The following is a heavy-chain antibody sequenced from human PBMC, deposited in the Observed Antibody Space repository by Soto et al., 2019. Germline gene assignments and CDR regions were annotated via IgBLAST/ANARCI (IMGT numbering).Heavy chain of an antibody. V-gene: IGHV4-4*02. CDR2: IYHSGST. J-gene: IGHJ6*02. CDR1: GGSISSSNW. CDR3: ARMIVVAEYYGMDV. Sequence: NPSETLSLTCAVSGGSISSSNWWSWVRQPPGKGLEWIGEIYHSGSTNYNPSLKSRVTISVDKSKNQFSLKLSSVTAADTAVYYCARMIVVAEYYGMDVWGQGTTVTVSS. D-gene: IGHD3-22*01.